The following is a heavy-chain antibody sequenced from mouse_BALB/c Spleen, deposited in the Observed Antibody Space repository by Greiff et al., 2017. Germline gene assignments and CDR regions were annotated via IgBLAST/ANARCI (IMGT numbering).Heavy chain of an antibody. CDR2: ISSGGSYT. J-gene: IGHJ1*01. D-gene: IGHD1-1*01. V-gene: IGHV5-6*01. Sequence: EVQLVESGGDLLKPGGSLKLSCAASGFTFSSYGMSWVRQTPDKRLEWVATISSGGSYTYYPDSVKGRFTISRDNAKNTLYLQMSSLKSEDTAMYYCARHGYYYGSSYGYFDVWGAGTTVTVSS. CDR3: ARHGYYYGSSYGYFDV. CDR1: GFTFSSYG.